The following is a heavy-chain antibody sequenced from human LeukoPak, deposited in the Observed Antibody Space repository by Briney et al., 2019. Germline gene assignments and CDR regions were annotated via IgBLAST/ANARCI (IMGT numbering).Heavy chain of an antibody. V-gene: IGHV3-30-3*01. Sequence: GGSLRLSCAVSGFTFSSYAMHWVRQAPGKGLEWVAVISYDGSNKYYADSVKGRFTISRDNSKNTLYLQMNSLRAEDTAVYYCASPSNEWELLVYWGQGTLVTVSS. D-gene: IGHD1-26*01. CDR3: ASPSNEWELLVY. CDR1: GFTFSSYA. J-gene: IGHJ4*02. CDR2: ISYDGSNK.